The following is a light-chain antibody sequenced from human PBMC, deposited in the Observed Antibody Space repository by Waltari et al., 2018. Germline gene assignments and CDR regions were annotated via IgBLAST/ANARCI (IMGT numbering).Light chain of an antibody. J-gene: IGLJ3*02. V-gene: IGLV1-44*01. CDR2: NNN. Sequence: QSVLTQPPSASGTPGQRVTIPCSGSRSNIGSSTVNWYQQLPGSAPKLLIYNNNQRPSGVPDRFSGSKSGTSASLAISGLQSEDEAVYYCAAWDDSPDGLVFGGGTKLTVL. CDR1: RSNIGSST. CDR3: AAWDDSPDGLV.